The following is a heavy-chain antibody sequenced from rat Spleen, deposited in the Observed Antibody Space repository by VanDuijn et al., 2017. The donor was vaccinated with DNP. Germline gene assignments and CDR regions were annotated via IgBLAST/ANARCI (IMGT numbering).Heavy chain of an antibody. CDR3: TRLRAPWGYFDY. J-gene: IGHJ2*01. Sequence: EVQLVESGGGLVQPGRSMKFSCAASGFTFSTFPMAWVRQAPTKGLEWVATISISGGTTYYRDSVKGRFTISRDNAESTLYLQMNSLRSEDTATYYCTRLRAPWGYFDYWGQGVMVTVSS. V-gene: IGHV5-46*01. D-gene: IGHD3-1*01. CDR2: ISISGGTT. CDR1: GFTFSTFP.